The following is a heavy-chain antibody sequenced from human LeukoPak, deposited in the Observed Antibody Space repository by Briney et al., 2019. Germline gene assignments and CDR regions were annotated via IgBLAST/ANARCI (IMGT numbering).Heavy chain of an antibody. D-gene: IGHD3-22*01. CDR3: ARDPATEDSRPYGAFDI. J-gene: IGHJ3*02. CDR2: INPSGGST. V-gene: IGHV1-46*01. Sequence: ASVKVSCKASGYTFTSYYMHWVRQAPGQGLEWMGRINPSGGSTSYAQKFQGRVTMTRDTSTSTVYMELSSLRSEDTAVYYCARDPATEDSRPYGAFDIWGQGTMVTVSS. CDR1: GYTFTSYY.